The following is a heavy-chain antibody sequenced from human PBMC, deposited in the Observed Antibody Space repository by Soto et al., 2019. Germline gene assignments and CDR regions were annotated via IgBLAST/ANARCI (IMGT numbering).Heavy chain of an antibody. Sequence: QVQLQESGPGLVRPSQTLSLTCTVSGDSISSADYYWSWIRQTPGKGLEWIGHIFYSGTTYYNPSLKRRITISVDTSKHHFSLRLTSVTAADTAVYYCARDLWVEPELYYYGMDVWGHGTTVTVSS. CDR1: GDSISSADYY. J-gene: IGHJ6*02. D-gene: IGHD1-1*01. CDR3: ARDLWVEPELYYYGMDV. CDR2: IFYSGTT. V-gene: IGHV4-30-4*01.